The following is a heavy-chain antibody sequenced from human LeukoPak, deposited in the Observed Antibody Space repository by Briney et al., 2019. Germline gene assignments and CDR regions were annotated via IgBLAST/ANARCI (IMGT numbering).Heavy chain of an antibody. D-gene: IGHD3-3*01. CDR2: IYHTGSV. Sequence: PSGTLSLTCAVSGGSINGNYWWTWVRQSPGKGLEWIGEIYHTGSVNYNLSLESRVTISRDRSKNQFSLMLRSVTAADTAVYYCARHYDLWSGYNYWGQGLLVTVSS. CDR3: ARHYDLWSGYNY. CDR1: GGSINGNYW. V-gene: IGHV4-4*02. J-gene: IGHJ4*02.